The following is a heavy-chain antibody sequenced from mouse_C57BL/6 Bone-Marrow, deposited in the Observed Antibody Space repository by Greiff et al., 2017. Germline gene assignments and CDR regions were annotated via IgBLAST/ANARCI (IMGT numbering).Heavy chain of an antibody. V-gene: IGHV1-69*01. CDR1: GYTFTSYW. CDR2: IDPSDSYT. CDR3: ARFGNYLYYFDY. Sequence: QVQLQQPGAELVMPGASVKLSCKASGYTFTSYWMHWVKQRPGQGLEWIGEIDPSDSYTNYNQKFKGKSTLTVDKSSSTAYMQLSSLTSEDSAVYYGARFGNYLYYFDYWGQGTTLTVSS. D-gene: IGHD2-1*01. J-gene: IGHJ2*01.